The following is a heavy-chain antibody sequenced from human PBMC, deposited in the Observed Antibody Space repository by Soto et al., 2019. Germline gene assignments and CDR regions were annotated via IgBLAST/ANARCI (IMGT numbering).Heavy chain of an antibody. CDR2: IYYSGST. D-gene: IGHD4-17*01. CDR1: GGSISSYY. Sequence: SETLSLTCTVSGGSISSYYWSWIRQPPGKGLEWIGYIYYSGSTNYNPSLKSRVTISVDTSKNQFSLKLSSVTAADTAVYYCARDMRGQTTAYAFDIWGQGTVVTVSS. J-gene: IGHJ3*02. V-gene: IGHV4-59*01. CDR3: ARDMRGQTTAYAFDI.